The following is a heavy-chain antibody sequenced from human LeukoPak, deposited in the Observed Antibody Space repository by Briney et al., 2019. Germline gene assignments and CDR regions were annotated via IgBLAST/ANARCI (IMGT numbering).Heavy chain of an antibody. CDR3: ARYYRDDPAFDI. CDR1: GYSISSGYY. Sequence: SETLSLTCTVSGYSISSGYYWGWIRQPPGKGLEWIGSIYHSGSTYYNPSLKSRVTISVDMSKNQFSLKLSSVTAADTAVYYCARYYRDDPAFDIWGQGTMVTVSS. V-gene: IGHV4-38-2*02. CDR2: IYHSGST. D-gene: IGHD3-10*01. J-gene: IGHJ3*02.